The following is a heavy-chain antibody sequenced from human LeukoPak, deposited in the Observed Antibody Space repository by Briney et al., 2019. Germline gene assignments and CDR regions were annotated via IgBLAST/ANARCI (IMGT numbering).Heavy chain of an antibody. V-gene: IGHV3-30*04. CDR1: GFTFSSYA. CDR2: ISYDGSNK. Sequence: GGSLRLSCAASGFTFSSYAMHWVRQAPGKGLEWVAVISYDGSNKYYADSVKGRFTISRDNSKNTLYLQMNSLRAEDTAVYYCARGRIEQWLTQTDAFDIWGQGTMVTVSS. D-gene: IGHD6-19*01. CDR3: ARGRIEQWLTQTDAFDI. J-gene: IGHJ3*02.